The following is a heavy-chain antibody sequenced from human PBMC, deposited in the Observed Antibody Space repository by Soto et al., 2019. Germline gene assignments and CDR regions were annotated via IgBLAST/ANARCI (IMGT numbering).Heavy chain of an antibody. J-gene: IGHJ4*02. CDR1: GFTFSTYV. D-gene: IGHD2-21*02. CDR3: ARGHSGDWYHFDY. Sequence: QVQLVDSGGGVVQPGRSLRLSCAASGFTFSTYVMHWVRQAPGKGLEWVAFISYDGSSTYYADSVKARFTISRDNSKNTLYLQMDSLRAEDTAVYYCARGHSGDWYHFDYWGQGTLVTVSA. CDR2: ISYDGSST. V-gene: IGHV3-30-3*01.